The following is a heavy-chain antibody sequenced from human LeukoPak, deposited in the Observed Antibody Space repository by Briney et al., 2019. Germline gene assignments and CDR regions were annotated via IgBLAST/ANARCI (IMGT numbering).Heavy chain of an antibody. Sequence: PGGSLRLSCAASELINTHYWMHWVRQVPGKGLVWVSRIKLDENTAYYADFVKGRFTISRDNAKSTIYLQMNSLRAEDTAVYYCARDGYFDWLPFDYWGQGTLVTVSS. CDR1: ELINTHYW. CDR3: ARDGYFDWLPFDY. CDR2: IKLDENTA. J-gene: IGHJ4*02. D-gene: IGHD3-9*01. V-gene: IGHV3-74*01.